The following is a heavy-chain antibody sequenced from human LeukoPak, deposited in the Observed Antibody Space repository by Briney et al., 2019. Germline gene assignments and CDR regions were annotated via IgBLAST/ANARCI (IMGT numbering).Heavy chain of an antibody. D-gene: IGHD5-24*01. CDR3: ARRWQLRGYFDY. Sequence: GESLKISCKGFGYTFADYWIGWVRQMPGEGLEWMGIIYPGDSDTRYSPSFQGQVTISADKSISTAYLQWSSLKASDTAMYFCARRWQLRGYFDYWGQGALVTVSS. J-gene: IGHJ4*02. V-gene: IGHV5-51*01. CDR2: IYPGDSDT. CDR1: GYTFADYW.